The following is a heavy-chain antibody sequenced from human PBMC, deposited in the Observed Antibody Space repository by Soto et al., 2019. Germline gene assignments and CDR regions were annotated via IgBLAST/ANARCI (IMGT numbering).Heavy chain of an antibody. CDR1: GGYITYSDGYY. D-gene: IGHD3-22*01. V-gene: IGHV4-39*01. Sequence: QLHLQESGPGLVKPSETLSLTCTVSGGYITYSDGYYWAWIRQPPGKGLLWIGNLYYSRSTCYHPALKSRINIPVEMPKNQFSLTLNPVTAAATAVYYCARHPSSCYHQFWSQGTLVTVSS. CDR2: LYYSRST. CDR3: ARHPSSCYHQF. J-gene: IGHJ4*02.